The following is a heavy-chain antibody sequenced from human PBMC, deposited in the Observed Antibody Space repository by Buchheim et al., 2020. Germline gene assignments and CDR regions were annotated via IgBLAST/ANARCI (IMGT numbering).Heavy chain of an antibody. CDR1: GFSVITSY. CDR2: IYSSGTT. J-gene: IGHJ4*02. CDR3: ARGFDYFDL. V-gene: IGHV3-53*02. Sequence: EAQLEESGGGLMQPGESLRLSCVASGFSVITSYMNWVRQAPGKGLEWVSAIYSSGTTFYADSVKGRFSFSRDNSNNTLYLEMNSLGAEDTAVYYCARGFDYFDLWGQGTL.